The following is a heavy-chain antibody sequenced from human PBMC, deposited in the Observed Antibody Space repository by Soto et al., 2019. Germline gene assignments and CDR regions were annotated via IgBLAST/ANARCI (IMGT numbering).Heavy chain of an antibody. CDR2: ITGYSNFK. J-gene: IGHJ6*04. Sequence: TEGSLRLSCAASGFTFSTYTMSWVRQAPGKGLEWLSFITGYSNFKLYADSGEGRFSISRDNAKNSVYLEMNSLRADDTGVYSCVRHLPGAKDYCMDVRGKGTTVTAPQ. CDR1: GFTFSTYT. V-gene: IGHV3-21*01. CDR3: VRHLPGAKDYCMDV.